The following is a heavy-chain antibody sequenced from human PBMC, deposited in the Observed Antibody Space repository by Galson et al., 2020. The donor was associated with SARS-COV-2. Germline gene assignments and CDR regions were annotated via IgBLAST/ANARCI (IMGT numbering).Heavy chain of an antibody. D-gene: IGHD3-22*01. J-gene: IGHJ6*02. V-gene: IGHV4-34*01. CDR3: ARAPTSSGFLYYYYYGMEV. CDR2: IYHSGRT. Sequence: SETLSLTCTVYGGSFSAYYWSWIRQPPGKGLEWIADIYHSGRTNYNPSLKSRVTISVDTSKNQFSLNLGSVTAADSAVDYCARAPTSSGFLYYYYYGMEVWGQGTTVTVSS. CDR1: GGSFSAYY.